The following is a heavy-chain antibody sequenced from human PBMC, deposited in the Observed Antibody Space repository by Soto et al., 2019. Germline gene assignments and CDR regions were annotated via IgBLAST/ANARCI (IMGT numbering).Heavy chain of an antibody. D-gene: IGHD3-3*01. V-gene: IGHV3-23*01. CDR3: AKGATLFGVVIN. CDR1: GFTFNNYA. J-gene: IGHJ4*02. CDR2: ISGSGATT. Sequence: EVQLLESGGGLVQTGGSLRLSCAASGFTFNNYAMSWFRQAPGKGLEWVSLISGSGATTAYADSVRGRFTISRDNSRNTVYLHMSSLRAEDTAVYYCAKGATLFGVVINWGQGTLVTVSS.